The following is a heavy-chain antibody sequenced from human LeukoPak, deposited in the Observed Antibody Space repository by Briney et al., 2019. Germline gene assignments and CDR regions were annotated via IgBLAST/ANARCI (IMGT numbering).Heavy chain of an antibody. D-gene: IGHD2-21*01. CDR1: GGSITGFY. J-gene: IGHJ2*01. CDR2: IYSSGST. Sequence: SETLSLTCTVSGGSITGFYWTWLRQPPGKGLEWIGYIYSSGSTNYNPSLKSRVAISVDTSKNQFSLKLSSVTAADTAVYYCAKVMSSAWNFDLWGRGTLVTVSS. V-gene: IGHV4-59*01. CDR3: AKVMSSAWNFDL.